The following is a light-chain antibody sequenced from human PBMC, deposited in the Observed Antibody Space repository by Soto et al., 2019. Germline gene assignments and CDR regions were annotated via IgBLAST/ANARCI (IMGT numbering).Light chain of an antibody. J-gene: IGKJ1*01. CDR1: QTVGSSY. CDR3: QHYGSSPPWT. V-gene: IGKV3-20*01. Sequence: DIVLTQSPATPSLSPGDRATLSCRASQTVGSSYLAWYQQKPGQAPRLFIYGASSRATGVPDRFSGSGSGTDFTLTISRLEPEDFAVYYCQHYGSSPPWTFGQGTKVDFK. CDR2: GAS.